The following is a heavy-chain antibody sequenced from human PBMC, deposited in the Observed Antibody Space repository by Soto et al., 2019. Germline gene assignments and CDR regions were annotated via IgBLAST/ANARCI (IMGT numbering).Heavy chain of an antibody. CDR1: GFTFSSYS. V-gene: IGHV3-21*01. J-gene: IGHJ6*02. CDR3: ARDMTIFGVVIHYYYGMDV. D-gene: IGHD3-3*01. Sequence: PGGSLRLSCAASGFTFSSYSMNWVRQAPGKGLEWVSSISSSSSYIYYADSVKGRFTISRDNAKNSLYLQMNSLRAEDTAVYYCARDMTIFGVVIHYYYGMDVWGQGTTVTVSS. CDR2: ISSSSSYI.